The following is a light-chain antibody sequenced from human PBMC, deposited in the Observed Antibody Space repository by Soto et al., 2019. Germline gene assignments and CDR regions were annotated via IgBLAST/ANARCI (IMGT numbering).Light chain of an antibody. Sequence: EIQMTQSPSTLCGSVGDRVTITFRASQTISSWLAWYQQKPGKAPKLLIYKASTLKSGVPSRFSGSGSRTEFTLTISSLQPDDFATYYCQHYNSYSEACGQGTKGDIK. J-gene: IGKJ1*01. CDR2: KAS. V-gene: IGKV1-5*03. CDR3: QHYNSYSEA. CDR1: QTISSW.